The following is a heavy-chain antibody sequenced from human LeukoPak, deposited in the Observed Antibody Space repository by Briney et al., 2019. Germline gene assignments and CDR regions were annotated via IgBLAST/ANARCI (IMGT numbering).Heavy chain of an antibody. V-gene: IGHV3-49*03. CDR3: TRDWWRLGFEG. J-gene: IGHJ4*02. D-gene: IGHD2-15*01. CDR1: GFIFDDYG. Sequence: GGSLRLSCIGSGFIFDDYGLSWFRQAPGKGLEWVGFIRGKICGGTTEYAASVQGRFSLSRDDSKNSAYLQMNSLKTEDTGIYYCTRDWWRLGFEGWDQGTLVTVSS. CDR2: IRGKICGGTT.